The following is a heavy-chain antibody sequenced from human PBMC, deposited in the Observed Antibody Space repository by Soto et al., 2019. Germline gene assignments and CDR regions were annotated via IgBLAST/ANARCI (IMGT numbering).Heavy chain of an antibody. CDR1: GYTFTSYA. CDR2: INAGNGNT. V-gene: IGHV1-3*01. Sequence: ASVKGSCKASGYTFTSYAMHWVRQAPGQRLEWMGWINAGNGNTKYSQKFQGRVTITEDTSADTAYMELSSLRSEDTAVYYCATGQYYYDSSGYYPWGQGTLVTXSS. D-gene: IGHD3-22*01. CDR3: ATGQYYYDSSGYYP. J-gene: IGHJ5*02.